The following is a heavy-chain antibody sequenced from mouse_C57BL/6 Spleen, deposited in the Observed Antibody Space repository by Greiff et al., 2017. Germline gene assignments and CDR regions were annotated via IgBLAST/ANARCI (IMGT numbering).Heavy chain of an antibody. CDR3: TRDDYDGYFDY. V-gene: IGHV1-5*01. Sequence: VQLQQSGTVLARPGASVTMSCKTSGYTFTSYWMHWVKQRPGQGLEWIGAIYPGNSDTSYNQKFKGKAKLTAVTSASTAYMELSSLTNEDSAVYYCTRDDYDGYFDYWGQGTTLTVSS. CDR1: GYTFTSYW. CDR2: IYPGNSDT. J-gene: IGHJ2*01. D-gene: IGHD2-3*01.